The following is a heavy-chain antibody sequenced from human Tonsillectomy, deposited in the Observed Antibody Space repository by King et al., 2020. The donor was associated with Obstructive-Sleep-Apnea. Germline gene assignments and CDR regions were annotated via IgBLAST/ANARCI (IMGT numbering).Heavy chain of an antibody. CDR3: ARGGPMTTVTTGGTYGY. CDR1: GGSISSGGYY. Sequence: VQLQESGPGLVKPSQTLSLTCTVSGGSISSGGYYWSWIRQHPGKGLEWIGYIYYSGSTYYNPSLKSRVTISVDTSKNQFSLKLSSVTAAATAVYYCARGGPMTTVTTGGTYGYWGQGTLVTVSS. V-gene: IGHV4-31*03. D-gene: IGHD4-17*01. J-gene: IGHJ4*02. CDR2: IYYSGST.